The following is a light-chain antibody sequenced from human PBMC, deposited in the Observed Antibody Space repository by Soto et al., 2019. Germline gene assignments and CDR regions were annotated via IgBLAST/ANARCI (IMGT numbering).Light chain of an antibody. CDR2: DAS. Sequence: EIVLTQSPATLSLSPGERATLSCRASQSVSSYLAWYQQKPGQAPRLLIYDASNRATGIPARFSGSGSGTDFTLTISSLEPEDFAVYYCQQRSNSAITFGTGTDWRL. J-gene: IGKJ5*01. CDR3: QQRSNSAIT. CDR1: QSVSSY. V-gene: IGKV3-11*01.